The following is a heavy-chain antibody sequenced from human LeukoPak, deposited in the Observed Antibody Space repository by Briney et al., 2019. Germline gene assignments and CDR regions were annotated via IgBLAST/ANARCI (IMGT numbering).Heavy chain of an antibody. CDR2: IYYSGDT. V-gene: IGHV4-39*07. D-gene: IGHD3-9*01. CDR1: GGSISSSNYY. Sequence: SETLSLTCIVSGGSISSSNYYWGWIRQPPGKGLEWIGSIYYSGDTYYNPSLMSRVTISVDTSKNQFSLQLNSVTAADTAVYYCAREGSTFDISTTLYNRWFDPWGQGILVTVSS. J-gene: IGHJ5*02. CDR3: AREGSTFDISTTLYNRWFDP.